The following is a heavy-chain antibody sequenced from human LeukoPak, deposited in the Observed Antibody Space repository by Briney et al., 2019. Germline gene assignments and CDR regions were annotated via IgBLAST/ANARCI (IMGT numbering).Heavy chain of an antibody. V-gene: IGHV3-53*01. CDR3: ARASGDSSGPFKDYYYAMDV. CDR1: GFTVSSNY. J-gene: IGHJ6*02. D-gene: IGHD6-19*01. Sequence: GGSLRLSCAASGFTVSSNYMSWVRQAPGKGLEWVSVIFGGGSTYYADSVKGRFTISRDNSKNTLYLQMNSLRAEDTAVYYCARASGDSSGPFKDYYYAMDVWGQGTTVTVSS. CDR2: IFGGGST.